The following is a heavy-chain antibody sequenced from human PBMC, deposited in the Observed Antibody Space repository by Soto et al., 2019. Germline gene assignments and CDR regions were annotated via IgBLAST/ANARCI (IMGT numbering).Heavy chain of an antibody. V-gene: IGHV5-51*01. CDR2: IYPGDSDT. D-gene: IGHD1-1*01. CDR3: VTGYRRYYYGMDV. Sequence: PGESLKISCKGSGYSFTSYWIGWVRQMPGKGLEWMGIIYPGDSDTRYSPSFQGQVTISADKSISTAYLQWSSLKASDTAMYYCVTGYRRYYYGMDVWGQGTTVTVSS. J-gene: IGHJ6*02. CDR1: GYSFTSYW.